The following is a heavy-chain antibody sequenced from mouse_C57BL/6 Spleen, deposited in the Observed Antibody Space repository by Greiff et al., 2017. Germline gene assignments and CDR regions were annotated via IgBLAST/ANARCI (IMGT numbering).Heavy chain of an antibody. J-gene: IGHJ3*01. Sequence: QVQLQQSGAELMKPGASVKLSCKATGYTFTGYWIEWVKQRPGHGLEWIGEILPGNGSTNYNEKFKGKATFTADTSSNTAYMQLSSLTTEDSAIYYCARNYGSSGFAYWGQGTLVTVSA. D-gene: IGHD1-1*01. CDR1: GYTFTGYW. V-gene: IGHV1-9*01. CDR3: ARNYGSSGFAY. CDR2: ILPGNGST.